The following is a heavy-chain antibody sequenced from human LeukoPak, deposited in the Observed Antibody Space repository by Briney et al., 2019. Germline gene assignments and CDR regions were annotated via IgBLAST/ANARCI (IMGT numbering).Heavy chain of an antibody. CDR2: IYPGDSDT. CDR1: GYSFTSYW. D-gene: IGHD3-22*01. V-gene: IGHV5-51*01. Sequence: ESLKISCKGSGYSFTSYWIGWVRPMPGKGLEWMGSIYPGDSDTRYSPSFQGQVTISADKSISTAYLQWSSLKASDTAMYYCARAYYYDSSGYGHFDYWGQGTLVTVSS. J-gene: IGHJ4*02. CDR3: ARAYYYDSSGYGHFDY.